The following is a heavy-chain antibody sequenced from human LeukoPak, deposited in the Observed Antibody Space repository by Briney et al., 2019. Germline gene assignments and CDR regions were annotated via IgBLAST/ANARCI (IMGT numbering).Heavy chain of an antibody. V-gene: IGHV1-18*01. CDR2: VSAYNGNT. J-gene: IGHJ4*02. D-gene: IGHD6-13*01. Sequence: ASVKVSCKASGYTFTSYGISWVRQAPGQGLEWMGWVSAYNGNTSYAQKLQGRVTMTTDTSTTTAYMELRSLRSDDTAVYYCARVRSSSWGGDYFDYWGQGTLVTVSS. CDR1: GYTFTSYG. CDR3: ARVRSSSWGGDYFDY.